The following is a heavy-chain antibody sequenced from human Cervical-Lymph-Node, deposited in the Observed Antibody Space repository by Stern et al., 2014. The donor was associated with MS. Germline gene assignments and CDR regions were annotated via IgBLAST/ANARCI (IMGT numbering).Heavy chain of an antibody. J-gene: IGHJ4*02. V-gene: IGHV4-59*01. CDR1: GGSITSYF. CDR3: ARRGGYYVFDS. Sequence: QLQLQESGPGLVKPSETLSLTCTVSGGSITSYFWSWIRQPPGKGLEWIGYIYYSGSTNYNPSLKSRVTMSVDTSKNQFSLKLSSVTAADTAVYYCARRGGYYVFDSWGQGTLVTVSS. D-gene: IGHD3-22*01. CDR2: IYYSGST.